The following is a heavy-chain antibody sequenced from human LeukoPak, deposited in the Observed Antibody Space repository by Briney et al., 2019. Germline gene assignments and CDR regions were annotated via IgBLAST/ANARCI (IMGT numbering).Heavy chain of an antibody. CDR1: GHTFTNYY. J-gene: IGHJ4*02. Sequence: ASVKVSCKASGHTFTNYYMHWVRQAPGQGLEWMGWINPSTGETNSAQKFQGRVTMTRDTTINTAYMELTRLTSDDTAVYYCASYPRYSSTPPFDYWGQGTLVTVSS. V-gene: IGHV1-2*02. CDR3: ASYPRYSSTPPFDY. CDR2: INPSTGET. D-gene: IGHD2-2*01.